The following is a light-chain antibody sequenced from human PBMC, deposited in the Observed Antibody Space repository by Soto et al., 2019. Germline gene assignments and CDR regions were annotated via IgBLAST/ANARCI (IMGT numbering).Light chain of an antibody. CDR1: RSNIGSNT. V-gene: IGLV1-44*01. CDR2: SNN. J-gene: IGLJ1*01. Sequence: QSVLTQPPSASGTPGQRVTISCSGTRSNIGSNTVNWYRLLPGTAPELLMYSNNQRPSGVPGRFSASKSGTSASLAISGLQSEDESDYYCAAWDDRLNGYVYGTGPKVTVL. CDR3: AAWDDRLNGYV.